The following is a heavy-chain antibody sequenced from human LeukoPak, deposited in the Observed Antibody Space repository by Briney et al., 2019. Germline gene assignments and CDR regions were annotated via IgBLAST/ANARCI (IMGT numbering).Heavy chain of an antibody. CDR3: ASSVDTAMALS. V-gene: IGHV1-69*01. CDR2: IIPIFGTA. Sequence: SVKVSSKASGGTFSSYAISWVRQAPGQGLEWMGGIIPIFGTANYAQKFQGRVTITADESTSTAYMELSSLRSEDTAVYYCASSVDTAMALSWGQGTLVTVSS. D-gene: IGHD5-18*01. J-gene: IGHJ5*02. CDR1: GGTFSSYA.